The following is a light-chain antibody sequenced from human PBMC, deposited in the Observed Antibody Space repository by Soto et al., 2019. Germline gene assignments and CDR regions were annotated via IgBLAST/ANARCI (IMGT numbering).Light chain of an antibody. CDR1: QSFRGN. V-gene: IGKV3-11*01. CDR2: XAS. J-gene: IGKJ5*01. Sequence: VVLTQSPATLSVSPGERATLPXRASQSFRGNLAWYQQQPGQAPRXXIYXASNRATGIPAGFSGSGSGTDFTITISSLEAEDVEVYYCQQCSNWSTFGQGTRLEIK. CDR3: QQCSNWST.